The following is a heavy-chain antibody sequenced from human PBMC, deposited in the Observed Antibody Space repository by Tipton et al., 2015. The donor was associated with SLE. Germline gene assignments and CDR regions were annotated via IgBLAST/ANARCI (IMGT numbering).Heavy chain of an antibody. D-gene: IGHD6-13*01. J-gene: IGHJ3*02. V-gene: IGHV4-38-2*01. CDR2: IYHSGST. CDR1: GYSISSGYY. CDR3: ARALSSSWYKGAFDI. Sequence: GLVKPSETLSLTCAVSGYSISSGYYWGWIRQPPGKGLEWIGSIYHSGSTYYNPSLKSRVTISVDTSKNQFSLKLSSVTAADTAVYYCARALSSSWYKGAFDIWGQGTMVTVSS.